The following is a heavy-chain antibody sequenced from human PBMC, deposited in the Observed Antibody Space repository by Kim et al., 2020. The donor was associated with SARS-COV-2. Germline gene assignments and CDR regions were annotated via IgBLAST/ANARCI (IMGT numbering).Heavy chain of an antibody. V-gene: IGHV3-30*02. J-gene: IGHJ4*02. CDR3: AKLVIDYGDFLPFDY. Sequence: DSVKGRFTISRDNSKNTLYLQMNSLRAEDTAVYYCAKLVIDYGDFLPFDYWGQGTLVTVSS. D-gene: IGHD4-17*01.